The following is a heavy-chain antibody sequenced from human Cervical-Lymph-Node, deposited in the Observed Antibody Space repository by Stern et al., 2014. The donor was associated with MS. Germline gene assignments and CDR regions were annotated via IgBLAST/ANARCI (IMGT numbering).Heavy chain of an antibody. CDR2: IWYDGSNP. D-gene: IGHD6-13*01. CDR1: GFSFSRYA. CDR3: ASAYSSSHYYFDY. J-gene: IGHJ4*02. V-gene: IGHV3-33*01. Sequence: VQLAESGGGVVQPGRSLRLSCAASGFSFSRYAMHWVRQAQGKGLDWVGLIWYDGSNPYYADSVTGRFTISRDNFKNTLYLQMNSLRAEDTAVYYCASAYSSSHYYFDYWGQGTLVTVSS.